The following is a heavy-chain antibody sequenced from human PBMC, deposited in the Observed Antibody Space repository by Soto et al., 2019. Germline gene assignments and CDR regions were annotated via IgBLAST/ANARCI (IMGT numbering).Heavy chain of an antibody. Sequence: QITLEESGLALVRPTQTLTLTCTVSGFSLSTDAVGVAWIRQPPGKALEWLALIYWNDEARYKSSLNNRLTITKDTSKNQVVLTMTDMAPLDTATYFCAHRIAAPGRTLDYWGQGILVTVSS. CDR2: IYWNDEA. V-gene: IGHV2-5*01. D-gene: IGHD6-13*01. CDR1: GFSLSTDAVG. J-gene: IGHJ4*02. CDR3: AHRIAAPGRTLDY.